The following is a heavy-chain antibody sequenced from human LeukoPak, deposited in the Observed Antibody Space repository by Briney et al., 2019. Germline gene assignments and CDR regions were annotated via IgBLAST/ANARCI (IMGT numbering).Heavy chain of an antibody. Sequence: PSETLSLTCTVSGGSISSYYWSWIRQPPGKGLEWIGYIYYSGSTYYNPSLKSRVTISVDRSKNQFSLKLSSVTAADTAVYYCARDGYCSGGSCYPNAFDIWGQGTMVTVSS. CDR2: IYYSGST. D-gene: IGHD2-15*01. J-gene: IGHJ3*02. V-gene: IGHV4-59*12. CDR1: GGSISSYY. CDR3: ARDGYCSGGSCYPNAFDI.